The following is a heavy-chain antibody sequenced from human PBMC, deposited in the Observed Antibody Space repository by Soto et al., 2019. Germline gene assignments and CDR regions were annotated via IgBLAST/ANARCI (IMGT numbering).Heavy chain of an antibody. D-gene: IGHD1-7*01. CDR3: ARQRPELRAFDI. CDR1: GGSFSGYY. V-gene: IGHV4-34*01. Sequence: TLSLTCAVYGGSFSGYYWSWIRQPPGKGLEWIGEINHSGSTNYNPSLKSRVTISVDTSKNQFSLKLSSVTAADTAVYYCARQRPELRAFDIWGQGTMVTVSS. J-gene: IGHJ3*02. CDR2: INHSGST.